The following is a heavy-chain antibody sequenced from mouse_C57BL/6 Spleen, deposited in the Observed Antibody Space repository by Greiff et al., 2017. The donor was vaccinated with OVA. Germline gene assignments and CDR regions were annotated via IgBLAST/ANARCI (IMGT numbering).Heavy chain of an antibody. CDR1: GYSFTDYN. V-gene: IGHV1-39*01. J-gene: IGHJ2*01. Sequence: EVHLVESGPELVKPGASVKISCKASGYSFTDYNMNWVKQSHGKRLEWIGVINPNYGTTSSHQKLKGKATLTVDQSSSNAYMQLNSLTSKDSAVYYCASHYYGISYGTGDVDYWGQSTTLTVSS. CDR3: ASHYYGISYGTGDVDY. D-gene: IGHD1-1*01. CDR2: INPNYGTT.